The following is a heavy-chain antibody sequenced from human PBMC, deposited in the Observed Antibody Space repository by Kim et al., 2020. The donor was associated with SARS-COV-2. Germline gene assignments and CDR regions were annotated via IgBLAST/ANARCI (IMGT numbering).Heavy chain of an antibody. CDR2: VSGSGSST. J-gene: IGHJ4*02. CDR3: VKAAGDGYSPDY. Sequence: GGSLRLSCAASGFTFSSYAMSWVRQAPGKGLEWVSVVSGSGSSTYYADSVKGRFTISRDNSKNTLFLQMNSLRVEDTAVYYCVKAAGDGYSPDYWGQGTL. CDR1: GFTFSSYA. V-gene: IGHV3-23*01. D-gene: IGHD4-4*01.